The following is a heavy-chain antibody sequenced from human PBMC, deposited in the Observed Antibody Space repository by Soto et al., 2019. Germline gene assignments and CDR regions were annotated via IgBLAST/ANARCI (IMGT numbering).Heavy chain of an antibody. V-gene: IGHV4-59*01. Sequence: QVQLQESGPGLVKPSETLSLTCTVSGGSISSYYWSWIRQPPGKGLEWIGYSYYSGSTNYNPSLKSRVTIAVYKSKNHVSLKLSSVTAADTAVYYCARGGYSSGWYGNAFDIWGQGTMVTVSS. D-gene: IGHD6-19*01. J-gene: IGHJ3*02. CDR2: SYYSGST. CDR1: GGSISSYY. CDR3: ARGGYSSGWYGNAFDI.